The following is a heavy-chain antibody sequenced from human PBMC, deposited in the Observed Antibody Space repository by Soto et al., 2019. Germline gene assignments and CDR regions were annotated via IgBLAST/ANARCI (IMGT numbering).Heavy chain of an antibody. Sequence: GASVKVSCKASGYTFTSYAMHWVRQAPGQRLEWMGWINAYNGNTNYAQKLQGRVTMTTDTSTSTAYMELRSLRSDDTAVYYCARWYYYGSGSNNWFDPWGQGTLVTVSS. CDR2: INAYNGNT. J-gene: IGHJ5*02. V-gene: IGHV1-18*01. CDR1: GYTFTSYA. D-gene: IGHD3-10*01. CDR3: ARWYYYGSGSNNWFDP.